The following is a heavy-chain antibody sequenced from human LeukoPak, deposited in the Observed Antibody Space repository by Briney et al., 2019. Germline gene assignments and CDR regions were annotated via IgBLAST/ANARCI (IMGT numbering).Heavy chain of an antibody. CDR1: GFTFSSYG. Sequence: PGGSLRLSCAASGFTFSSYGMHWVRQAPGKWLEWVAVISYDGSNKYYADSVKGRFTISRDNSKNTLYLQMNSLRAEDTAVYYCAKDSRRIAAEGDYWGQGTLVTVSS. J-gene: IGHJ4*02. CDR2: ISYDGSNK. CDR3: AKDSRRIAAEGDY. D-gene: IGHD6-13*01. V-gene: IGHV3-30*18.